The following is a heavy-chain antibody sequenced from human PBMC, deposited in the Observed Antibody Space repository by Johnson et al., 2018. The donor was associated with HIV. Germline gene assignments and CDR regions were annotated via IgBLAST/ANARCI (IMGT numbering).Heavy chain of an antibody. J-gene: IGHJ3*02. CDR1: GFTFSSYG. V-gene: IGHV3-33*05. CDR2: ISYDGTDK. D-gene: IGHD1-26*01. CDR3: TRGPLTVGATIDALDI. Sequence: QVQLVESGGGVVQPGGSLRLSCAASGFTFSSYGMHWVRQAPGKGLEWVAVISYDGTDKYYADSVKGRFTISRDNAENTLYLQMNSLRAEDTAVYFCTRGPLTVGATIDALDIWGHGTMVTVSS.